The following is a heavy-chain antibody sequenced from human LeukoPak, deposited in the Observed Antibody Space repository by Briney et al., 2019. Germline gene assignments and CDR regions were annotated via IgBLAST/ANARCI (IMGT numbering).Heavy chain of an antibody. CDR2: VYYSGTT. J-gene: IGHJ3*02. V-gene: IGHV4-34*01. CDR3: ASDGYSSGWYGFSFDI. D-gene: IGHD6-19*01. Sequence: SETLSLTCAVYGGSFSGYYWSWIRQPPGKALEWIGSVYYSGTTSYNPSLKSRVTISVDMSKNHFSLRLSSVTAADTAMYYCASDGYSSGWYGFSFDIWGQGTMVTVSS. CDR1: GGSFSGYY.